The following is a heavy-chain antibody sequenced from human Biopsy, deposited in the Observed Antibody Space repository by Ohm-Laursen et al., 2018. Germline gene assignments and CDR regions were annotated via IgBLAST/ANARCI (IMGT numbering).Heavy chain of an antibody. CDR3: ATSTMVRSSGHAFDI. J-gene: IGHJ3*02. Sequence: SLRLSCAAPGFTYSSYGMHWVRQAPGKGLAWVAFIWYDGFNRYYADSVKGRFTISRDNSKNTLDLQMNSLRAEDTAVYYCATSTMVRSSGHAFDIWGQGTVVTVS. D-gene: IGHD3-10*01. CDR1: GFTYSSYG. V-gene: IGHV3-33*01. CDR2: IWYDGFNR.